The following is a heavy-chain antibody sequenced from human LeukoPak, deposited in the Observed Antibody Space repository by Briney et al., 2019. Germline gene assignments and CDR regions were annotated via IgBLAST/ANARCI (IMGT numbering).Heavy chain of an antibody. V-gene: IGHV3-53*04. CDR1: GFTVSSKY. D-gene: IGHD6-13*01. J-gene: IGHJ4*02. Sequence: GGSLRLSCAASGFTVSSKYMSWVRPAPGKGLEWVSVIYSGGSTYYADSVKGRFTISRHNSKNTLYLQMNSLRAEDTAVYYCAVHSSSWDPFDYWGQGTLVTVSS. CDR3: AVHSSSWDPFDY. CDR2: IYSGGST.